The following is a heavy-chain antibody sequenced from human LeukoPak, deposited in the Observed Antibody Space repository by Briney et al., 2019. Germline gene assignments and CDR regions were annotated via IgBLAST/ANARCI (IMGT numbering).Heavy chain of an antibody. CDR3: ARGIEEWLYLYY. V-gene: IGHV3-7*04. CDR1: GFTFAPYW. Sequence: PGGSLRLSCAASGFTFAPYWMTWVLQAPGKGLEYVATMNRDGSEKYYVDSVKGRFTISRDNSKNSLYLQMDSLRAEDTAVYYCARGIEEWLYLYYWGQGALVTVAS. D-gene: IGHD3-3*01. J-gene: IGHJ4*02. CDR2: MNRDGSEK.